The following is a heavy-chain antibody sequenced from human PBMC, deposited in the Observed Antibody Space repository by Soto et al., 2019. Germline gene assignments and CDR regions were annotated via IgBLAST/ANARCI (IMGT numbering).Heavy chain of an antibody. V-gene: IGHV3-21*01. CDR3: ARDQDTVSTFDY. D-gene: IGHD4-4*01. CDR1: GFTFSSYS. Sequence: GGSLRLSCAASGFTFSSYSMNWVRQAPGKGLEWVSSISSSSSYIYYADSVKGRFTISRDNAKNSLYLQMNSLRAEDTAVYYCARDQDTVSTFDYWGQGTLVTVSS. J-gene: IGHJ4*02. CDR2: ISSSSSYI.